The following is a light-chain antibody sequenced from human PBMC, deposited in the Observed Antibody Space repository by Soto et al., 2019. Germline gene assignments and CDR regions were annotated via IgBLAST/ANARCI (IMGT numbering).Light chain of an antibody. Sequence: DSQITQSPSTLSASVGEIVTITFLAMQSISKWLSWYQQKPGKAPNLLIYDASSLESGVPSRFSGSGSGTEFTLTITSLQPDDFATYYCQQYNSYRTFGQGTKVDIK. J-gene: IGKJ1*01. CDR1: QSISKW. V-gene: IGKV1-5*01. CDR2: DAS. CDR3: QQYNSYRT.